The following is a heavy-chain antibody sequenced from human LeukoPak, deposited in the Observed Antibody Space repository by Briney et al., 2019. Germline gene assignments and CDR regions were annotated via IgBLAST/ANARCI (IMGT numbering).Heavy chain of an antibody. CDR2: ISGSGGST. J-gene: IGHJ4*02. CDR1: GFTFSSYA. Sequence: GGSLRLSCAASGFTFSSYAMSWVRQAPGKGLEGVSVISGSGGSTYYADSVKGRFTISRDNSKNTLYLQMNSLRAEDTAVYYCAKDVRYLVYCSSTSCPINFDYWGQGTLVTVSS. CDR3: AKDVRYLVYCSSTSCPINFDY. V-gene: IGHV3-23*01. D-gene: IGHD2-2*01.